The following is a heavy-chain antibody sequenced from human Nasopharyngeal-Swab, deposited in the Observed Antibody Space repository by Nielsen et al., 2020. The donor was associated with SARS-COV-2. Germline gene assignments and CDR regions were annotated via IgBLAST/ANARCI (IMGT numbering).Heavy chain of an antibody. V-gene: IGHV3-23*01. CDR3: AKDSAAGTPYYYGMDV. Sequence: GGSLRLSCAASGFTFSSYTMSWVRQAPGKGLEWVSVISGSGGSTYYADSVKGRFTISRDISKNTLYLQMNSLRAEDTAVYYCAKDSAAGTPYYYGMDVWGQGTTVTVSS. D-gene: IGHD6-13*01. CDR1: GFTFSSYT. J-gene: IGHJ6*02. CDR2: ISGSGGST.